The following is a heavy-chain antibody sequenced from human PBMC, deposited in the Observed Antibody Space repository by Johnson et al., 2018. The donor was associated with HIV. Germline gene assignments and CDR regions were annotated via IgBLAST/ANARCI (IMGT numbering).Heavy chain of an antibody. V-gene: IGHV3-30*02. Sequence: QVQLVESGGGLVQPGGSLRLSCAASGLTFRSSAMRWVRQAPGKGLEWVAAIWYDGSNVYYADSVTGRFTISRDNSENTLYLQMNSLRAEDTAVYYCAKDVELHGAFDIWGQGTMVTVSS. CDR1: GLTFRSSA. CDR2: IWYDGSNV. D-gene: IGHD1-26*01. J-gene: IGHJ3*02. CDR3: AKDVELHGAFDI.